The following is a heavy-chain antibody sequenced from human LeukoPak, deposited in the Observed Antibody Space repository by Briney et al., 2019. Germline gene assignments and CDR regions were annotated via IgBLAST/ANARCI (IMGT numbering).Heavy chain of an antibody. CDR3: ARREYYYDSSGYEYYYYYYYMDV. Sequence: SQTLSLTCAVSGGSISSGGYSWSWIRQPPGKGLEWIGSIYYSGSTYYNPSLKSRVTISVDTSKNQFSLKLSSVTAADTAVYYCARREYYYDSSGYEYYYYYYYMDVWGKGTTVTISS. J-gene: IGHJ6*03. D-gene: IGHD3-22*01. V-gene: IGHV4-30-2*03. CDR1: GGSISSGGYS. CDR2: IYYSGST.